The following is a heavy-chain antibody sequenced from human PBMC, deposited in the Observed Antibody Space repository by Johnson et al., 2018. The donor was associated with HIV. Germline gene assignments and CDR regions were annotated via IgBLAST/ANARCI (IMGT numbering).Heavy chain of an antibody. CDR2: ISWDGGST. CDR3: AKDMRGLVSTGGVVGAFDI. Sequence: VQLVESGGGLVQPGGSLRLSCAASGFIVSDHHMHWVRQPTGKSLEWVSLISWDGGSTYYADSVKGRFTISRDNSKNSLYLQMNSLRAEDTALYYCAKDMRGLVSTGGVVGAFDIWGQGTMVTVSS. V-gene: IGHV3-43D*03. J-gene: IGHJ3*02. CDR1: GFIVSDHH. D-gene: IGHD2-8*02.